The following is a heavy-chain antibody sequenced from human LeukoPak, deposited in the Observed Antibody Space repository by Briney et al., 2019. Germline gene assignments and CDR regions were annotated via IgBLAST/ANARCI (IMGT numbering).Heavy chain of an antibody. D-gene: IGHD2-15*01. CDR1: GGSISNYY. Sequence: SETLSLTCTVSGGSISNYYWSWIREPPGKGVEWIGYIYYTGSTNYNPSPKSRVTISIDTSNNQFSLKLSSVTAADTAVYYCAREVVVAATWFDPWGQGTLVTVSS. CDR3: AREVVVAATWFDP. J-gene: IGHJ5*02. CDR2: IYYTGST. V-gene: IGHV4-59*01.